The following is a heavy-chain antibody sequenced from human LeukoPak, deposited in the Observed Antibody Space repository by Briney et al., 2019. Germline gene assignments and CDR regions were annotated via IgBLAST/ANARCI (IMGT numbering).Heavy chain of an antibody. V-gene: IGHV1-3*01. D-gene: IGHD5-24*01. J-gene: IGHJ4*02. CDR1: EYTFTDYA. CDR2: INAGNGNT. CDR3: ARGRWSATTATYYLDF. Sequence: ASVKVSCKASEYTFTDYAINWVRQAPGQRLEWMGWINAGNGNTKYSQKFLGRVTITRDTSASTAYMELCSLTSEDTAVYYCARGRWSATTATYYLDFWGQGTLVTVSS.